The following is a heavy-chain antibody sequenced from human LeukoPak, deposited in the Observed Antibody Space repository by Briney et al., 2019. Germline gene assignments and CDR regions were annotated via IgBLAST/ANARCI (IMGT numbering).Heavy chain of an antibody. CDR1: GFTFDGYA. V-gene: IGHV3-9*01. J-gene: IGHJ4*02. D-gene: IGHD6-13*01. Sequence: GGSLRLSCAASGFTFDGYAMHWVRQAPGKGLQWVSGISWNSGSIGYADSVEGRFTISRDNAKNSLYLQMNSLRAEDTAVYYCAKEARSSWYGLDYWGQGTLVTVSS. CDR2: ISWNSGSI. CDR3: AKEARSSWYGLDY.